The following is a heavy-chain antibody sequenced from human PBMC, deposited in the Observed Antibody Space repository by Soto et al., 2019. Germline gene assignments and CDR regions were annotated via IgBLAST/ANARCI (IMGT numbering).Heavy chain of an antibody. CDR1: GGSINSGGYY. CDR3: ARGYRQSGYSSSWVFDY. J-gene: IGHJ4*02. CDR2: MYYSGST. V-gene: IGHV4-31*01. D-gene: IGHD6-13*01. Sequence: QVQLRESGPGLVKPSQTLSLTCTVSGGSINSGGYYWNWIRQHPGKGLEWIGYMYYSGSTYYNPFLRSLVIISTDTSENHFSLKLSPVTAAATAVYFCARGYRQSGYSSSWVFDYWGQGTLVNVSS.